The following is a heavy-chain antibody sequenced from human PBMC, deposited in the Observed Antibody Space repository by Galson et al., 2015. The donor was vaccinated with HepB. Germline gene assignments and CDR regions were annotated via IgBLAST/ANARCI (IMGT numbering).Heavy chain of an antibody. CDR3: ASPGHYGSGPGAFDI. Sequence: SLRLSCAASGFTFSSYAMHWVRQAPGKGLEWVAVISYDGSNKYYADSVKGRFTISRDNSKNTLYLQMNSLRAEDTAVYYCASPGHYGSGPGAFDIWGQGTMVTVSS. CDR1: GFTFSSYA. D-gene: IGHD3-10*01. V-gene: IGHV3-30-3*01. J-gene: IGHJ3*02. CDR2: ISYDGSNK.